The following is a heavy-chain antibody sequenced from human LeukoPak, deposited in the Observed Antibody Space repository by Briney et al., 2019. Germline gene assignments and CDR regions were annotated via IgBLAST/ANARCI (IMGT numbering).Heavy chain of an antibody. J-gene: IGHJ5*01. D-gene: IGHD2/OR15-2a*01. CDR3: ARGVYGRFDS. CDR1: GFTFDAYE. V-gene: IGHV3-48*03. CDR2: ISGSGRTI. Sequence: PGGSLRLSCAASGFTFDAYEINWVRQAPGKGLEWVSYISGSGRTIYYADSVKGRFTISWDNAKNSVYLQMNRLRAEDTAVYYCARGVYGRFDSWGLGTLVTVSS.